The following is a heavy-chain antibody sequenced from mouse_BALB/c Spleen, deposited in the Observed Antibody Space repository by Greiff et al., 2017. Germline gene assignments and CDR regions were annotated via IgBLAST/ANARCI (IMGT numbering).Heavy chain of an antibody. CDR2: INPYNGAT. D-gene: IGHD6-1*01. V-gene: IGHV1-31*01. Sequence: VQLQQSGPELVKPGASVKISCKASGYSFTGYYMHWVKQSHVKSLEWIGRINPYNGATSYNQNFKDKASLTVDKSSSTAYMELHSLTSEDSAVYYCARAEPAWFAYWGQGTLVTVSA. CDR1: GYSFTGYY. J-gene: IGHJ3*01. CDR3: ARAEPAWFAY.